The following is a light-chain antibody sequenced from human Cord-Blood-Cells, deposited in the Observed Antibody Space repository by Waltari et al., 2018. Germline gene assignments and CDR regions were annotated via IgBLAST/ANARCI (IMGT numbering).Light chain of an antibody. CDR3: NSRDSSGNHVV. J-gene: IGLJ2*01. CDR1: SPTTHC. CDR2: SKN. Sequence: SSALTQDPAVSVALGQTDRITSQGVSPTTHCASWYQQKPGQAPVLVIYSKNNRPSGIPDRFSGSSSGNTASLTITGAQAEDEADYYCNSRDSSGNHVVFGGGTKLTVL. V-gene: IGLV3-19*01.